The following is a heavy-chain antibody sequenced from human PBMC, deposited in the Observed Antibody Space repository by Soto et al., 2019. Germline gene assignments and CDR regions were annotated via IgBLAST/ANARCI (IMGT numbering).Heavy chain of an antibody. D-gene: IGHD3-22*01. CDR1: GGSISSGDYY. Sequence: SETLSLTCTVSGGSISSGDYYWSWIRQPPGKGLEWIGYIYYSGSTYYTPSLKTRVTLSGDPPKNQFSLKLSSVTAADTAVYYCARGRGSYYYDSSGYYYLDYWGQGTLVTVAS. J-gene: IGHJ4*02. CDR3: ARGRGSYYYDSSGYYYLDY. V-gene: IGHV4-30-4*01. CDR2: IYYSGST.